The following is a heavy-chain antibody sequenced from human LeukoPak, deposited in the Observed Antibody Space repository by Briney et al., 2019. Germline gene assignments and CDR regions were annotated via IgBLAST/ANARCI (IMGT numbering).Heavy chain of an antibody. Sequence: GGSLRLSCAASGFTFSNYAMNWVRQAPGMGLEWVSAISGSGGSTYYADSVKGRFTISRDNSKNTLYLQMNSLRAEDTAVYYCAKDKSSGWIWGQGTLVTVSS. V-gene: IGHV3-23*01. CDR1: GFTFSNYA. J-gene: IGHJ4*02. CDR3: AKDKSSGWI. CDR2: ISGSGGST. D-gene: IGHD6-19*01.